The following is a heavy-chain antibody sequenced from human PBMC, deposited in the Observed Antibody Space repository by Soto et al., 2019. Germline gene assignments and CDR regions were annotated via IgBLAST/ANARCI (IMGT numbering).Heavy chain of an antibody. J-gene: IGHJ4*02. CDR2: TNAGNGNT. CDR1: GYTFTSYA. D-gene: IGHD5-18*01. Sequence: ASVKVSCKASGYTFTSYAMHWVRQAPGQRLEWMGWTNAGNGNTKYSQKFQGRVTITRDTSASTAYMELSSLRSEDTAVYYCAGEYSYGQYDYWGQGTLLTVSS. V-gene: IGHV1-3*01. CDR3: AGEYSYGQYDY.